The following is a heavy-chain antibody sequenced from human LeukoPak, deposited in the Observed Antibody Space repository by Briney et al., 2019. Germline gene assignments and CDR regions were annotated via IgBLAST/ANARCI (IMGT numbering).Heavy chain of an antibody. CDR2: ISAYSGNT. D-gene: IGHD3-3*01. V-gene: IGHV1-18*01. J-gene: IGHJ6*02. CDR1: GYTFTSYG. Sequence: ASVKVSCKASGYTFTSYGISWVRQAPGQGLEWMGWISAYSGNTNYAQKLQGRVTMTTDTSTSTAYMELRSPRSDDTAVYYCARIRGVTIFGPLDVWGQGTTVTVSS. CDR3: ARIRGVTIFGPLDV.